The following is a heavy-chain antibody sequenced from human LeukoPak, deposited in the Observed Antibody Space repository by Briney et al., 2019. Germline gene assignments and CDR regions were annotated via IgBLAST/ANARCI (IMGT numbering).Heavy chain of an antibody. V-gene: IGHV4-59*01. CDR1: GGSISSYY. CDR2: IYYSGST. Sequence: PSETLSLTCTVSGGSISSYYWSWIRQPPGKGLEWIGYIYYSGSTNYNPSLKSRVTISVDTSKNQFSLKLSSVTAADTAVYYCARFGRGSQPDYYFDYWGQGTLVTVSS. J-gene: IGHJ4*02. D-gene: IGHD1-14*01. CDR3: ARFGRGSQPDYYFDY.